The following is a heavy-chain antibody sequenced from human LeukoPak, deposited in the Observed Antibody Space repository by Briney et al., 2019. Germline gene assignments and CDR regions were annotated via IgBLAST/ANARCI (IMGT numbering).Heavy chain of an antibody. D-gene: IGHD2-15*01. CDR1: GGSISSYY. J-gene: IGHJ3*02. V-gene: IGHV4-59*08. Sequence: SETLSLTCIVSGGSISSYYWSWIRQPPGKGLEWIGHIYHSGSTNYNPSLKSRVTILVDTSKNQFSLKLSSVTAADTAVYYCARAGYCSGGSCPRGAFDIWGQGTMVTVSS. CDR3: ARAGYCSGGSCPRGAFDI. CDR2: IYHSGST.